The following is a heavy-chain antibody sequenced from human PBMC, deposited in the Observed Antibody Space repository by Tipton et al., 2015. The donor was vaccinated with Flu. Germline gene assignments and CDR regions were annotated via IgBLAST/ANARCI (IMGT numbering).Heavy chain of an antibody. CDR2: IYYTGNT. V-gene: IGHV4-31*03. D-gene: IGHD3-3*01. Sequence: TLSLTCTVSGGSISSGGYYWSWIRQYPGKGLEWIGYIYYTGNTHYNPSLKSRVTITVDTSKNQFSLKLSTVTGADTAVYYCVRMERLLYWFDPWGQGTLVTVSS. CDR1: GGSISSGGYY. CDR3: VRMERLLYWFDP. J-gene: IGHJ5*02.